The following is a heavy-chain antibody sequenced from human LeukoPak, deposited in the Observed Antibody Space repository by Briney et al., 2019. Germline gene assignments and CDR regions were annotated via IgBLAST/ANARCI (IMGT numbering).Heavy chain of an antibody. CDR3: AREPTPNQWLLGAYYYYGMDV. Sequence: EGSLRLSCAASGFTFSSYGMHWVRQAPGKGLEWVAVIWYDGSNKYYADSMKGRFTISRDNSKNTLYLQMNSLRAEDTAVYYCAREPTPNQWLLGAYYYYGMDVWGQGTTVTVSS. D-gene: IGHD3-22*01. V-gene: IGHV3-33*08. CDR2: IWYDGSNK. CDR1: GFTFSSYG. J-gene: IGHJ6*02.